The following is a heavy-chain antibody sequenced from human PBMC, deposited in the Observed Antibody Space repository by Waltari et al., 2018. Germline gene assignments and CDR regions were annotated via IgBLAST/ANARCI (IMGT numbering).Heavy chain of an antibody. CDR2: MNPNRANT. CDR1: GYTFTNYD. V-gene: IGHV1-8*01. J-gene: IGHJ6*02. CDR3: ARVSGSGYYYGMDV. Sequence: QVQLVQSGAEVKKPGASVKVSCKASGYTFTNYDINWVRQATGQGLEWMGWMNPNRANTGSTQRFQGRVTRTRNTSRSTAYMELSSLTSEDTAVYYCARVSGSGYYYGMDVWGQGTTVTVSS.